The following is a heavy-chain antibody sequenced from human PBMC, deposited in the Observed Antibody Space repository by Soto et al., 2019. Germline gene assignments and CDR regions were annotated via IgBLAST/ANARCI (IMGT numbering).Heavy chain of an antibody. CDR2: IYWDDDK. CDR1: GFLLDTSGVS. D-gene: IGHD5-18*01. V-gene: IGHV2-5*02. Sequence: QITLTESGPTLVKLTQTLTLTCTFSGFLLDTSGVSVSWIRQSPGQALEWLALIYWDDDKRYSPALKNRLTITKHTSNSQVVFTRTTMLPVDTGTSYCARRIVSTAMVYWYSDLWGRGTLVTVSS. CDR3: ARRIVSTAMVYWYSDL. J-gene: IGHJ2*01.